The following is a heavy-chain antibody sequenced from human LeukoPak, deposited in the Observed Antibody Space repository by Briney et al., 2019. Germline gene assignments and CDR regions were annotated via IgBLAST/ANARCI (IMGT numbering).Heavy chain of an antibody. CDR1: GFTFSSYS. Sequence: SGGSLRLSCAASGFTFSSYSMNWVRQAPGKGLEWVSSISSSSSYIYYADSVKGRFTISRDNAKNSLYLQMNSLRAEDTAVYYCARVVIAVAGREFDPWGQGALVTVSS. V-gene: IGHV3-21*01. J-gene: IGHJ5*02. CDR2: ISSSSSYI. D-gene: IGHD6-19*01. CDR3: ARVVIAVAGREFDP.